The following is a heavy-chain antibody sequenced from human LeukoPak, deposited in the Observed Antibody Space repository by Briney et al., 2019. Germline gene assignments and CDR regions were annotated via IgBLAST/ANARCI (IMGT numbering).Heavy chain of an antibody. D-gene: IGHD3-22*01. V-gene: IGHV3-21*04. CDR1: GFTFSSYS. CDR3: AKGGLSSGYYYNNKENAFDI. J-gene: IGHJ3*02. Sequence: GGSLRLSCAASGFTFSSYSMNWVRQAPGKGLEWVSSISSSSSYIYYADSVKGRFTISRDNSKNTLYLQMNRLRAEDTAVYYCAKGGLSSGYYYNNKENAFDIWGQGTMVTVSS. CDR2: ISSSSSYI.